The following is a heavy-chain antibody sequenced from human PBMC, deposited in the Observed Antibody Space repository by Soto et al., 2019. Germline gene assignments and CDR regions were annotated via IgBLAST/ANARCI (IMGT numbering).Heavy chain of an antibody. CDR1: GFTFSSYA. Sequence: GGSLRLSCAASGFTFSSYAMHWVRQAPGKGLEWVAVISYDGSNKYYADSVKGRFTISRDNSKNTLYLQMNSLRAEDTAVYYRARDRLEYSSGWTTWLREYYYYGMDVWGQGTTVTVSS. D-gene: IGHD6-19*01. CDR3: ARDRLEYSSGWTTWLREYYYYGMDV. J-gene: IGHJ6*02. V-gene: IGHV3-30-3*01. CDR2: ISYDGSNK.